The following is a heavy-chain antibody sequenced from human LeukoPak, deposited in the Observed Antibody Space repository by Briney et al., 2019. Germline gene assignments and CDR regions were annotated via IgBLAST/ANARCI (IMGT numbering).Heavy chain of an antibody. Sequence: PSETLSLTCAVYGGSFSGYYWSWIRQPPGKGLEWIGEINHSGSTNYNPSLKSRVTISVDTSKNQFSLKLSSVTAADTAVYYCARGLGGYSYGRGLGFDPWGQGTLVTVSS. CDR3: ARGLGGYSYGRGLGFDP. V-gene: IGHV4-34*01. J-gene: IGHJ5*02. CDR2: INHSGST. D-gene: IGHD5-18*01. CDR1: GGSFSGYY.